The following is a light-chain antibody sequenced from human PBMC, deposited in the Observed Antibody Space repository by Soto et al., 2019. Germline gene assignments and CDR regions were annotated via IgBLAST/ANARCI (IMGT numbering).Light chain of an antibody. V-gene: IGKV3-20*01. CDR2: GAS. CDR3: QQYGSSPPT. J-gene: IGKJ1*01. Sequence: EIVLTQSPATLSLSPGERATLSCRASQSVSSGYLAWYQQTPGQAPRLLISGASSRATGVPDRFSGSGSGTDFTLTISRLESEDFAVYYCQQYGSSPPTFGQGTKVEIK. CDR1: QSVSSGY.